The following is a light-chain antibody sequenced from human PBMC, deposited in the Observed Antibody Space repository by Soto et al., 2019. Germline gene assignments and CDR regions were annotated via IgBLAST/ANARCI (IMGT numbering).Light chain of an antibody. CDR1: SSDIGAYNY. J-gene: IGLJ3*02. V-gene: IGLV2-14*01. CDR2: EVS. CDR3: CSVTSSTTPV. Sequence: QSALTQPASVSGSPGQSIAISCTGTSSDIGAYNYVSWYQQHPGKAPELMIYEVSNRPSGVSNRFSGSKSGNTASLTISGRLTDDEADYYCCSVTSSTTPVFGGGTTRIVL.